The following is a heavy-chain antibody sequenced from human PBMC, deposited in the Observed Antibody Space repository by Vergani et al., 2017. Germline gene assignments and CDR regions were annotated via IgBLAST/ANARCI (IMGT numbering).Heavy chain of an antibody. CDR3: ARGGPYLYGLDL. CDR2: IHYRGTI. V-gene: IGHV4-30-4*08. J-gene: IGHJ6*04. D-gene: IGHD3-16*01. Sequence: QEQLQESGPGLVRPSQTLSLTCSFSGGAISNPDYYWTWIRQPPGKGLEWIGNIHYRGTISYNPSVRSRLAISVDTSKNQFSLKPNSVTAADTAVYFCARGGPYLYGLDLWGKGTTVIVSS. CDR1: GGAISNPDYY.